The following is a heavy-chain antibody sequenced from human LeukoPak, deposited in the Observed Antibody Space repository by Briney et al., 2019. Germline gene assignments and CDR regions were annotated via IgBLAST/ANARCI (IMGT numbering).Heavy chain of an antibody. CDR3: AHILQLCSFDY. V-gene: IGHV2-5*01. CDR1: GFSISSSGVG. Sequence: SGPTLVNPTQTLTLTCTFSGFSISSSGVGVGWIRQPPGKALEWLALIYYNDDKRYSPSLKSRLTITKDTSKNQVVLTLTNMDPVDTATYYCAHILQLCSFDYWGQGTLVTASS. D-gene: IGHD5-18*01. CDR2: IYYNDDK. J-gene: IGHJ4*02.